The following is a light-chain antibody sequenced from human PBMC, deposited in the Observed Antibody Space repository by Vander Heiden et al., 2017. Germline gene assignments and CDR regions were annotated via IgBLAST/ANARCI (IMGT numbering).Light chain of an antibody. CDR1: SSDVGGYNY. V-gene: IGLV2-11*01. Sequence: QSALTQPRSVSGSPGQSVTIPCTGTSSDVGGYNYVSGHQQITGKAPKLMIYDVSKRPSGVPDGFSGSKSGNTASLTISGLHTDDEADYYCCSYAGRYTVLFGGGTKLTVL. CDR2: DVS. J-gene: IGLJ2*01. CDR3: CSYAGRYTVL.